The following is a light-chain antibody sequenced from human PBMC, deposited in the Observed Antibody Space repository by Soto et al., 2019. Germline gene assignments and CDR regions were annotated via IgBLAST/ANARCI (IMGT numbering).Light chain of an antibody. V-gene: IGLV4-69*01. CDR2: LSSDGSH. CDR3: QTWDTGARVV. Sequence: QSVLTQSPSASASLGXXXKLTCTLSSGHSSYAIAWHQQQPEKGPRYLMKLSSDGSHSKGDGIPDRFSGSSSGAERYLTISSLQSEDEADYYCQTWDTGARVVFGGGTKLTVL. CDR1: SGHSSYA. J-gene: IGLJ2*01.